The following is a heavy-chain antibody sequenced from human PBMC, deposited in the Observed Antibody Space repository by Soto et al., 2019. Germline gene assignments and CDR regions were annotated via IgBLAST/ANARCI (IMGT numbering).Heavy chain of an antibody. CDR1: GYTFTSYY. D-gene: IGHD3-22*01. CDR3: ARDLGGYDSSGYYYGKFDY. CDR2: INPSGGST. J-gene: IGHJ4*02. Sequence: GASVKVSCKASGYTFTSYYMHWVRQAPGQGLEWMGIINPSGGSTSYAQKFQGRVTMTRDTSTSTVYMELSSLRSEDTAVYYCARDLGGYDSSGYYYGKFDYWGQGTLVTVSS. V-gene: IGHV1-46*01.